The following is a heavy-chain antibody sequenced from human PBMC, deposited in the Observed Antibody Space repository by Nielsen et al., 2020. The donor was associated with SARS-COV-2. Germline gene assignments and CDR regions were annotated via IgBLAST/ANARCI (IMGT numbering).Heavy chain of an antibody. J-gene: IGHJ4*02. Sequence: ASVKVSCKASGYTFTGYYMHWVRQAPGKGLEWMGGFDPEDGETIYAQKFQGRVTMTEDTSTDTAYMELRSLRSDDTAVYYCARTKGAVTMIVVTTFDYWGQGTLVTVSS. CDR2: FDPEDGET. CDR1: GYTFTGYY. CDR3: ARTKGAVTMIVVTTFDY. D-gene: IGHD3-22*01. V-gene: IGHV1-24*01.